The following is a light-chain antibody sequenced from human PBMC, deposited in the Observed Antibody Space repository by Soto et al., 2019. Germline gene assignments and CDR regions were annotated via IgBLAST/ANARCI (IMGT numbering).Light chain of an antibody. V-gene: IGKV3-11*01. CDR3: QQYDNLPPLT. J-gene: IGKJ4*01. Sequence: ESVVKQSTATMSLSRGDRAAFSCRVSQSVDIFLAWYQQKPGQTPRLLIYDASKRATGIPGRFSGSGCGTVFTLTISNLQPEDIATSYCQQYDNLPPLTFGGGTKVDIK. CDR1: QSVDIF. CDR2: DAS.